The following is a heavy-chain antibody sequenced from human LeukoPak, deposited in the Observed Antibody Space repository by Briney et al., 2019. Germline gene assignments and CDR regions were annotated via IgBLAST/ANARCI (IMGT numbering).Heavy chain of an antibody. J-gene: IGHJ4*02. CDR2: ISFDGSNK. V-gene: IGHV3-30-3*01. D-gene: IGHD6-13*01. CDR3: AREKYSSSWPIYFDY. CDR1: GFTFSSYA. Sequence: GSSLRLSCAAPGFTFSSYAMHWVRQAPGQGLEGVAVISFDGSNKYYAYSVKGRFTISRNNSKNTLYLQMNSLRAEDTAVYYWAREKYSSSWPIYFDYWGQGTLVTVSS.